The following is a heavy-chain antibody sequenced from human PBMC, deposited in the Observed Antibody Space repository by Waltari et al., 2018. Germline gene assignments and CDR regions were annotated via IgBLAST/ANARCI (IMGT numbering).Heavy chain of an antibody. CDR2: INPSGGST. CDR1: GYTFTSYY. CDR3: AREGHDYGDYYFDY. V-gene: IGHV1-46*01. J-gene: IGHJ4*02. Sequence: QVQLVQSGAEVKKPGASVKVSCNASGYTFTSYYMHWVRQAPGQGLEWMGIINPSGGSTSYAQKFQGRVTMTRDTSTSTVYMELSSLRSEDKDVYYCAREGHDYGDYYFDYWGQGTLATVSS. D-gene: IGHD4-17*01.